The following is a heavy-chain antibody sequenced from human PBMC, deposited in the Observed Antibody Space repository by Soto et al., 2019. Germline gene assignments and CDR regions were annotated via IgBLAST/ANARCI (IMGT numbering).Heavy chain of an antibody. CDR1: GFRISNYF. V-gene: IGHV3-7*03. CDR2: IKEDGSEK. Sequence: GGSLRLSCVGSGFRISNYFMSWVRQAPGKGLEWVANIKEDGSEKYYVESVKGRFTISRDNAKNSLYLQVNSLRDEDTAVYYCARPRFRGMDVWGQGTTVTVSS. CDR3: ARPRFRGMDV. D-gene: IGHD3-10*01. J-gene: IGHJ6*02.